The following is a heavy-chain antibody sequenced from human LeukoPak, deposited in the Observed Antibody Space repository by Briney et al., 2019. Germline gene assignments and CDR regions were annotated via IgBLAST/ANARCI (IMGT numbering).Heavy chain of an antibody. V-gene: IGHV1-2*02. CDR1: GYTFTSYY. CDR2: INPNSGGT. Sequence: GASVKVSCKASGYTFTSYYMHWVRQAPGQGLEWMGWINPNSGGTNYAQKFQGRVTMTRDTSISTAYMELSSLRSEDTAVYYCARANYPATSGAYNWFDPWGQGTLVTVSS. D-gene: IGHD3-22*01. J-gene: IGHJ5*02. CDR3: ARANYPATSGAYNWFDP.